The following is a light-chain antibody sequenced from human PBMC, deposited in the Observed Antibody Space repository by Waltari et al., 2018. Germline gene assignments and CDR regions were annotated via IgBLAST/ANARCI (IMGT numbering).Light chain of an antibody. CDR1: QSVSSN. CDR2: GAS. V-gene: IGKV3-15*01. Sequence: EIVMTQSPSTLSVSPGERATLSCTASQSVSSNLAWYQQKPGQAPRLLIYGASTRATGIPARFSGSGSGTEFTLTISSLQSEDFALYYCQQHNNWPPTFGQGTKVEIK. CDR3: QQHNNWPPT. J-gene: IGKJ1*01.